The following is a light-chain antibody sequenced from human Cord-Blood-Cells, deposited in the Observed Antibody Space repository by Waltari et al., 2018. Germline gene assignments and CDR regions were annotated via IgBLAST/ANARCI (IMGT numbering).Light chain of an antibody. Sequence: AIQMTQSPSSLSASVEDRVTITCRASQGIRNDLGWYQQKPGKAPKLLIYAASSLQSGVPSRFSGSGSGTDFTLTISSLQPEDFATYYCLQDYNYPPFGGGTKVEIK. CDR1: QGIRND. V-gene: IGKV1-6*01. CDR2: AAS. J-gene: IGKJ4*01. CDR3: LQDYNYPP.